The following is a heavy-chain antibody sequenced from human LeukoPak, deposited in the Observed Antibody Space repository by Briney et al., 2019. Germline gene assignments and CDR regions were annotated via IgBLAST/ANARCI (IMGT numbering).Heavy chain of an antibody. CDR3: AKDRDPYDSCSGGYYYGVFGY. V-gene: IGHV3-23*01. Sequence: GGSLRLSCAASDFSFTNYAMSWVRQAPGKGLEWVSAVSKRGGTTYYADSVKGRFTISRDNSKNTLYLQVNSLIAKHTAVYYCAKDRDPYDSCSGGYYYGVFGYWGQGTLVTVSS. J-gene: IGHJ4*02. CDR2: VSKRGGTT. D-gene: IGHD3-10*01. CDR1: DFSFTNYA.